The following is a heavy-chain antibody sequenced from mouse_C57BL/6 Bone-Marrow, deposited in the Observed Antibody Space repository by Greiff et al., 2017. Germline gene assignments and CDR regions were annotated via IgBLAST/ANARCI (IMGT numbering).Heavy chain of an antibody. V-gene: IGHV14-4*01. D-gene: IGHD2-3*01. Sequence: VQLQQSGAELVRPGASVKLSCTASGFNIKDDYMHWVKQRPEQGLEWIGGIDPEHGDTEYASKFQGKATITADTSSNTAYLQLSSLTSEDTAVYYCTTGDGYSYFDYGGQGTTLTVSS. CDR2: IDPEHGDT. CDR1: GFNIKDDY. CDR3: TTGDGYSYFDY. J-gene: IGHJ2*01.